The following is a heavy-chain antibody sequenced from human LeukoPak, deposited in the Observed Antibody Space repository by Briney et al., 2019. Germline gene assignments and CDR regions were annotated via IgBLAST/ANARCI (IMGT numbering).Heavy chain of an antibody. J-gene: IGHJ5*02. Sequence: GGSLRLSCAASGFTFSSYEMNWVRQAPGKGLEWVSYISSSGSTIYYADSVKGRFTISRDNAKNPLYLQMNSLRAEDTAVYYCARVDFTVTTDRSRFDPWGQGTLVTVSS. D-gene: IGHD4-17*01. CDR3: ARVDFTVTTDRSRFDP. CDR1: GFTFSSYE. V-gene: IGHV3-48*03. CDR2: ISSSGSTI.